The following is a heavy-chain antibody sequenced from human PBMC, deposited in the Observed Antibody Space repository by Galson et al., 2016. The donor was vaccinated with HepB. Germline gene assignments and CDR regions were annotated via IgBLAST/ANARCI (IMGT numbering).Heavy chain of an antibody. CDR2: ITTNGRT. CDR3: SKENDNSGIGRFHS. CDR1: GFTFSSNP. D-gene: IGHD3-10*01. Sequence: SLRLSCAASGFTFSSNPMSWVRQAPGKGLEWVSSITTNGRTNFADSVKGRLTLPRDNSKNSLSLQMNSLRVEDTAIYYCSKENDNSGIGRFHSWGQGTLVTVSS. V-gene: IGHV3-23*01. J-gene: IGHJ4*02.